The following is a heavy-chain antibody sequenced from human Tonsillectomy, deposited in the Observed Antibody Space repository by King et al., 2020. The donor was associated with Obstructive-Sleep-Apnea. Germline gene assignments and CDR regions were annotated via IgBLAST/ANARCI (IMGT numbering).Heavy chain of an antibody. CDR3: ARHGRELPTGANWFDP. CDR2: IYYSGST. D-gene: IGHD1-26*01. CDR1: GGSISSYY. Sequence: QLQESGPGLVKPSETLSLTCTVSGGSISSYYWSWIRQPPGKGLEWIGYIYYSGSTNYNPSLKGRVTISVDTSKNQFSLKLSSVTAADTAVYYCARHGRELPTGANWFDPWGQGTLVTVSS. J-gene: IGHJ5*02. V-gene: IGHV4-59*08.